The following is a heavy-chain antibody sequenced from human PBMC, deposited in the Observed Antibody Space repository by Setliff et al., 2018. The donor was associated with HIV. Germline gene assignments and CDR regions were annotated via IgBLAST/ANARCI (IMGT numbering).Heavy chain of an antibody. Sequence: GASVKVSCKASGYTFTSHGISWVRQAPGQGLEWMGWISTYKGNTKYEQKFQGRVTMTTDTSTSTAYMELGSLRSDDTAIYYCARDNYDDYSRVQMDVWGKGTTVTVSS. V-gene: IGHV1-18*04. CDR2: ISTYKGNT. J-gene: IGHJ6*04. CDR3: ARDNYDDYSRVQMDV. D-gene: IGHD4-17*01. CDR1: GYTFTSHG.